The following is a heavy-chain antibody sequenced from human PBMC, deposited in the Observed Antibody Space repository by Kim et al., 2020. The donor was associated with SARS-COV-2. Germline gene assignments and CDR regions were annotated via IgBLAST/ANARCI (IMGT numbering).Heavy chain of an antibody. CDR3: TRASDYVWGNYRYFYFDY. D-gene: IGHD3-16*02. J-gene: IGHJ4*02. V-gene: IGHV3-49*04. Sequence: GGSLRLSCTASGFTIGDYVKTWVRQAPGKGLEWVGFIRSKVYGGTTEYAASVRGRFTISRDDSKNIAYLQMNSLSTEDTAMYYCTRASDYVWGNYRYFYFDYWGQGILVTVSS. CDR1: GFTIGDYV. CDR2: IRSKVYGGTT.